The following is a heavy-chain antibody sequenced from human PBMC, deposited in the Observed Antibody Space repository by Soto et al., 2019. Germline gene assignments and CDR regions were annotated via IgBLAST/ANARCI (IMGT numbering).Heavy chain of an antibody. D-gene: IGHD4-17*01. V-gene: IGHV3-21*01. CDR1: GFSFGDYI. CDR2: ISHSGSYI. Sequence: AQLVESGGSLVKPGGSLRLSCVASGFSFGDYIMNWVRQAPGRGLEWVASISHSGSYIFYADSVKGRFTISRDNSRDSLYLQMNSLRVDDTAIYYCASPRDYCVTTSNCFIAFDIWGQGTRVTVSS. CDR3: ASPRDYCVTTSNCFIAFDI. J-gene: IGHJ3*02.